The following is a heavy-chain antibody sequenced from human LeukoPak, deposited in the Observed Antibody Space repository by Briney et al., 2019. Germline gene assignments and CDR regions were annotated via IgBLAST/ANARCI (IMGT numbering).Heavy chain of an antibody. D-gene: IGHD2-15*01. V-gene: IGHV4-4*07. J-gene: IGHJ6*03. Sequence: NPSETLSHTCTVSGGSISSYYWSWIRQPAGKGLEWIGRIYTSGSTNYNPSLKSRVTMSVDTSKNQFSLKLSSVTAADTAVYYCAREWADGCSGGSCYSLGYYYYYMDVWGKGTTVTVSS. CDR2: IYTSGST. CDR1: GGSISSYY. CDR3: AREWADGCSGGSCYSLGYYYYYMDV.